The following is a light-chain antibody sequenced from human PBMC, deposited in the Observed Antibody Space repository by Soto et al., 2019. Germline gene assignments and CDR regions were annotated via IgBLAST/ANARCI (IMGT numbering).Light chain of an antibody. V-gene: IGLV2-8*01. Sequence: QSALTQPPSASGSPGQSVTISCTGTSSDVGIYNYVSWYQQHPGEAPKLMIYEVTKRPSGVPDRFSGSESGNTASLTVPGLQAEDEADYYCSSYGGSNNVIFGRGTKLTVL. CDR3: SSYGGSNNVI. CDR2: EVT. CDR1: SSDVGIYNY. J-gene: IGLJ2*01.